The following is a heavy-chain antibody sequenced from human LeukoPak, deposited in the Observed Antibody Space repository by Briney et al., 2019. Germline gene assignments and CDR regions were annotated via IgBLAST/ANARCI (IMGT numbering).Heavy chain of an antibody. CDR1: GGSISSYY. D-gene: IGHD5-24*01. CDR2: IYYSGST. V-gene: IGHV4-59*01. J-gene: IGHJ4*02. CDR3: AGRRDGYNRDY. Sequence: SETLSLTCTVSGGSISSYYWSWIRQPPGEGLEWIGYIYYSGSTNYNPPLKSRVTISVDTSKNQFSLKLSSVTAADTAVYYCAGRRDGYNRDYWGQGTLVTVSS.